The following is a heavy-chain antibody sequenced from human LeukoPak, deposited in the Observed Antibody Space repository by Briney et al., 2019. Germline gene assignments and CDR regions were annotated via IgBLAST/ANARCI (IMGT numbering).Heavy chain of an antibody. J-gene: IGHJ6*03. CDR3: ARWQYCTNGVCYPYYYYYYMDV. V-gene: IGHV1-18*01. CDR2: ISAYNGNT. CDR1: GYTFTSYG. Sequence: ASVKVSCKASGYTFTSYGISWVRQAPGQGLEWMGWISAYNGNTNYAQKLQGRVTMTTDTFTSTAYMELRSLRSDDTAVYYCARWQYCTNGVCYPYYYYYYMDVWGKGTTVTVSS. D-gene: IGHD2-8*01.